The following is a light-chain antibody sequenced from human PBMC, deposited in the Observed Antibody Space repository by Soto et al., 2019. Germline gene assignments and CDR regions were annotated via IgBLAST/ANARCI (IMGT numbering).Light chain of an antibody. V-gene: IGLV2-18*02. J-gene: IGLJ1*01. CDR1: SSDVGIYNR. CDR3: SSYTSSSTFALYV. CDR2: EVS. Sequence: ALTQPPSVSGSPGQSVTISCTGTSSDVGIYNRVSWYQQPPGTAPKLMIYEVSNRPSGVPDRFSGSKSGNTASLTISGLQAEDEADYYCSSYTSSSTFALYVFGTGTKVTVL.